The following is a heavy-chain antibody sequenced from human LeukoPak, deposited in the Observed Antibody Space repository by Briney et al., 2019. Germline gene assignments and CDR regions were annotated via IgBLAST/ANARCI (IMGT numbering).Heavy chain of an antibody. CDR1: GFTVSSNY. CDR3: ARVGQQWEPLDY. CDR2: IYSGGST. V-gene: IGHV3-66*01. J-gene: IGHJ4*02. Sequence: GGSLRLSCAASGFTVSSNYMSWDRQAPGKGLEWVSVIYSGGSTYYADSVKGRFTISRDNSKNTLYLQMNSLRAEDTAVYYCARVGQQWEPLDYWGQGTLVTVSS. D-gene: IGHD6-19*01.